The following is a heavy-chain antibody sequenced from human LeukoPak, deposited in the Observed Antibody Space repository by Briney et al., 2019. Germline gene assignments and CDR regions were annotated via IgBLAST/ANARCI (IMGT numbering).Heavy chain of an antibody. Sequence: PGGSLRLSCAASGLSLDSYATHWVRQAPGKGLEWVTAISYDGSNKHYADSVRGRFTISRDNSKNTLYLQMNSLRSDDTAVYYYAQGGSEIYYFYHGMDVWGRGTTVTVSS. CDR1: GLSLDSYA. V-gene: IGHV3-30*03. D-gene: IGHD3-10*01. CDR3: AQGGSEIYYFYHGMDV. J-gene: IGHJ6*02. CDR2: ISYDGSNK.